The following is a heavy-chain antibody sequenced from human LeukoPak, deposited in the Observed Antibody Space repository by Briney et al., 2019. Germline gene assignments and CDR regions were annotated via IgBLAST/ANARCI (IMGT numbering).Heavy chain of an antibody. J-gene: IGHJ4*02. D-gene: IGHD1-7*01. V-gene: IGHV1-8*01. CDR1: GYTFTCYD. CDR3: ARGPTWNYVVPLDY. Sequence: ASVKVSCKASGYTFTCYDINWVRQAPGQGLEWMGWMNPNSGNTGYAQKFQGRVTMTRNTSISTAYMELGSLRSEDTAVYYCARGPTWNYVVPLDYWGQGALVTVSS. CDR2: MNPNSGNT.